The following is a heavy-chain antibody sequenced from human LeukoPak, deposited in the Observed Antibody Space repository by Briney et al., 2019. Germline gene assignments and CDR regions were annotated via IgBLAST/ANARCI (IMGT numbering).Heavy chain of an antibody. CDR3: ARGGPLPGVADSFDY. CDR1: GFTFSSYS. V-gene: IGHV3-21*01. D-gene: IGHD6-19*01. CDR2: IGSSSSYI. J-gene: IGHJ4*02. Sequence: GGSLRLSCAASGFTFSSYSMNWVRQAPGKGLEWVSSIGSSSSYIYYADSVKGQFTISRDNAKNSLYLQMNSLRAEDTAVYYCARGGPLPGVADSFDYWGQGTLVTVSS.